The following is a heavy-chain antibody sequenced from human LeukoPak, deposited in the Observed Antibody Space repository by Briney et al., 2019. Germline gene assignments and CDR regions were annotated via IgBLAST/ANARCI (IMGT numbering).Heavy chain of an antibody. CDR3: ARGDYGDYAFDP. V-gene: IGHV1-2*05. D-gene: IGHD4-17*01. J-gene: IGHJ5*02. Sequence: ASVKVSCKASGYTFTGYYMHWVRQAPGQGLEWMGRINPNSGGTNYAQKFQGSVTMTRDTSISTAYMALSSLRSEDTRVYYCARGDYGDYAFDPWGKGTLVTVSS. CDR1: GYTFTGYY. CDR2: INPNSGGT.